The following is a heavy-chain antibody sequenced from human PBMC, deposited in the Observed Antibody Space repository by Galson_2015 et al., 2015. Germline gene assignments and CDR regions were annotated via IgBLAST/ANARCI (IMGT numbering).Heavy chain of an antibody. CDR2: INHSGST. J-gene: IGHJ4*02. CDR1: GGSFSGYY. D-gene: IGHD1-20*01. V-gene: IGHV4-34*01. CDR3: AKGITGRDFDY. Sequence: SETLSLTCAVYGGSFSGYYWSWIRQPPGKWLEWIGEINHSGSTNYNPSLKSRVTMSVDTSKNQFSLKLSSVTAADTAVYYCAKGITGRDFDYWGQGTLVTVSS.